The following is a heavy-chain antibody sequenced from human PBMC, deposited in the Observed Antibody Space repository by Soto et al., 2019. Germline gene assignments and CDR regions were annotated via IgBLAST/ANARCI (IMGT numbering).Heavy chain of an antibody. CDR2: IYYSGST. CDR3: ARARIFGVVISKTPYFDY. Sequence: SETLSLTCTVSGGSISSGGYYWSWIRQHPGKGLEWIGYIYYSGSTYYNPSLKSRVTISVDTSKNQFSLKLSSVTAADTAVYYCARARIFGVVISKTPYFDYWGQGTLVTV. CDR1: GGSISSGGYY. D-gene: IGHD3-3*01. J-gene: IGHJ4*02. V-gene: IGHV4-31*03.